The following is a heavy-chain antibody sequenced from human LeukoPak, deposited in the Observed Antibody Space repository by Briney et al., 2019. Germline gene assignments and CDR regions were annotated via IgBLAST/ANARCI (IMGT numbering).Heavy chain of an antibody. V-gene: IGHV3-23*01. Sequence: GGSLRLSCAASGFTFSSYAMTWVRQAPGRGLEWVSSIRGSGGSTYYADSVKSRFTISRDNSKNTLYLQMNSLRAEDTAVYYCAKDIAADGASYFDYWGQGTLVTVSS. CDR1: GFTFSSYA. CDR3: AKDIAADGASYFDY. CDR2: IRGSGGST. J-gene: IGHJ4*02. D-gene: IGHD6-13*01.